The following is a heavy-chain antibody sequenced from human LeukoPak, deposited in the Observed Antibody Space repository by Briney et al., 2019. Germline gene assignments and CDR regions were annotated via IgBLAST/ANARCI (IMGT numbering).Heavy chain of an antibody. CDR2: IKEDGSEK. D-gene: IGHD3-3*02. J-gene: IGHJ4*02. V-gene: IGHV3-7*04. CDR1: GFTFGNYW. CDR3: ARDSQHLNFDH. Sequence: GGSLRLSCAAAGFTFGNYWMNWVRQAPGKGLEWVANIKEDGSEKYYVDSVKGRFTISRDNAKNSLYLQMDSLRAEDTAVYYCARDSQHLNFDHWGQGTLVTVSS.